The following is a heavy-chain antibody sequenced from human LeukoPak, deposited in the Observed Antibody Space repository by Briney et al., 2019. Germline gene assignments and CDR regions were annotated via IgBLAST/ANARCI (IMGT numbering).Heavy chain of an antibody. V-gene: IGHV1-8*01. CDR3: ARFDDGDYGFRETVDY. D-gene: IGHD4-17*01. CDR2: MNPNSGNT. CDR1: GYTLTELS. Sequence: ASVKVSCKVSGYTLTELSMHWVRQATGQGPEWMGWMNPNSGNTGYAQKFQGRVTMTRNTSISTAYMELSSLRSEDTAVYYCARFDDGDYGFRETVDYWGQGTLVTVSS. J-gene: IGHJ4*02.